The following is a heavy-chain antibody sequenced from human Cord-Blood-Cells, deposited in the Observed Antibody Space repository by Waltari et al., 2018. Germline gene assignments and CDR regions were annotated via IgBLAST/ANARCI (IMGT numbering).Heavy chain of an antibody. D-gene: IGHD2-2*01. CDR2: IYSGGST. J-gene: IGHJ3*02. CDR3: ARDGPGYCSSTSCYAFDI. Sequence: EVQLVESGGGLIQPGGSLRLSCAASGFTVSSNYMSWVRQAPGTGLEWVSVIYSGGSTYCADSVKGRFTISRDNSKNTLYLQMSSLRAEDTDVYYCARDGPGYCSSTSCYAFDIWGQGTMVTVSS. CDR1: GFTVSSNY. V-gene: IGHV3-53*01.